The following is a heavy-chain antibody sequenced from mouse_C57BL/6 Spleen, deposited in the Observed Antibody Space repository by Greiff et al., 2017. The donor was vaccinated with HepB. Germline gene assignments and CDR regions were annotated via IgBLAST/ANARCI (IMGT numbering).Heavy chain of an antibody. V-gene: IGHV5-6*01. CDR2: ISSGGSYT. D-gene: IGHD2-3*01. CDR3: ARHGDGYWYFDV. Sequence: EVKVVESGGDLVKPAGSLKLSCAASGFTFSSYGMSWVRQTPDKRLEWVATISSGGSYTYYPDSVKGRFTISRDNAKNTLYLQMSSLKSEDTAMYYCARHGDGYWYFDVWGTGTTVTVSS. J-gene: IGHJ1*03. CDR1: GFTFSSYG.